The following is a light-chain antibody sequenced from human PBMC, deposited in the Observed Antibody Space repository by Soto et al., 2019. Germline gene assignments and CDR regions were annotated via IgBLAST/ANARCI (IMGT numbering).Light chain of an antibody. Sequence: QSALTQPASVSGSPGQSITISCTGTSSDVGGYNYVSWYQQHPGKAPKLMIYDVSNRPSGVSIRFSGSMSGNTASLTISGLQSEDEADYYCSSYTSSSTEVFGTGTKLAVL. CDR3: SSYTSSSTEV. CDR2: DVS. V-gene: IGLV2-14*01. J-gene: IGLJ1*01. CDR1: SSDVGGYNY.